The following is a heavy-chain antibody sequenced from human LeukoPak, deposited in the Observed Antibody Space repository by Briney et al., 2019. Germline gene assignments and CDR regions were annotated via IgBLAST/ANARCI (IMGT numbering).Heavy chain of an antibody. Sequence: PSETLSLTCTVSGGSISSNVHYWGWICQPPGKALAWIGSIYYSEGTYYNPSLKSRMTISVDTSKNLFSLKVSSVTAADTAVYYCAREPTLWFGEPHGDYWGQGTLVTVSS. D-gene: IGHD3-10*01. CDR2: IYYSEGT. J-gene: IGHJ4*02. V-gene: IGHV4-39*02. CDR1: GGSISSNVHY. CDR3: AREPTLWFGEPHGDY.